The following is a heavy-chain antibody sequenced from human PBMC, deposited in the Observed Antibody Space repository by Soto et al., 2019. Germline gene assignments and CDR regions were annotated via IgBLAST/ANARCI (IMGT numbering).Heavy chain of an antibody. J-gene: IGHJ6*03. D-gene: IGHD5-12*01. Sequence: SETLSLTCTVSGGSISSSSYYWGWIRQPPGKGLEWIGSIYYSGSTYYNPSLKSRVTISVDTSKNQFSLKLSSVTAADTAVYYCARQFREEATDYYMDDWGKGTTVTVSS. CDR2: IYYSGST. V-gene: IGHV4-39*01. CDR1: GGSISSSSYY. CDR3: ARQFREEATDYYMDD.